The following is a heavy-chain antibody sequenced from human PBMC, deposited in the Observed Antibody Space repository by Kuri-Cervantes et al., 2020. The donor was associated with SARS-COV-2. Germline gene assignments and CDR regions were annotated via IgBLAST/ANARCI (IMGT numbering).Heavy chain of an antibody. J-gene: IGHJ4*02. CDR1: GGTFSSYA. Sequence: SVKVSCKASGGTFSSYAISWVRQAPGQGLEWMGGIIPIFGTANYEQKFQGRVTITADKSTSTAYMELSSLRSEDTAVYYCARGGEMATITPTFDYWGQGTLVTVSS. CDR2: IIPIFGTA. V-gene: IGHV1-69*06. D-gene: IGHD5-24*01. CDR3: ARGGEMATITPTFDY.